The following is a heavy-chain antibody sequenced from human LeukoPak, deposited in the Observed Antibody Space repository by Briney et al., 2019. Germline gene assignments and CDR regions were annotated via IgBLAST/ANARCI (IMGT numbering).Heavy chain of an antibody. CDR2: ISGSGGST. CDR1: GFTFSSYA. V-gene: IGHV3-23*01. D-gene: IGHD2-2*01. J-gene: IGHJ4*02. CDR3: ATIPYCSSTSCYLRGDY. Sequence: GGSLRLSCAASGFTFSSYAMSWVRQAPGKGLEWVSAISGSGGSTYYADSVKGRFTISRDNSKNTVYLQMNSLRAEDTAVYYCATIPYCSSTSCYLRGDYWGQGTLVTVSS.